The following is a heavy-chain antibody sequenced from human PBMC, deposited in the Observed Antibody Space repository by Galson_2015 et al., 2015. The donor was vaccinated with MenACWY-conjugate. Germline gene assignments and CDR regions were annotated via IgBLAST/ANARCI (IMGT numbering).Heavy chain of an antibody. D-gene: IGHD5-18*01. CDR3: ARRDSFLDY. V-gene: IGHV5-10-1*01. Sequence: GRIDPSDSYTNYSPSFQGHVTIPADKSISTAYLQWSSLKASDTAMYYCARRDSFLDYWGQGTLVAVSS. CDR2: IDPSDSYT. J-gene: IGHJ4*02.